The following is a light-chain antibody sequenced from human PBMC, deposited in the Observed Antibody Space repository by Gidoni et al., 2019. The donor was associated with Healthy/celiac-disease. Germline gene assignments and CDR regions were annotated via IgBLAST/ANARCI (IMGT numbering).Light chain of an antibody. CDR1: QSISSW. CDR3: QQYNSYPIT. CDR2: KAS. V-gene: IGKV1-5*03. Sequence: DIQMTQSPSTLSASVGDRVTITCRASQSISSWLAWYQQKPGKAPKLLIYKASSLESGVQSRFSGSGSGTEFTLTISSLQPDDFATDYCQQYNSYPITFGQGTRLEIK. J-gene: IGKJ5*01.